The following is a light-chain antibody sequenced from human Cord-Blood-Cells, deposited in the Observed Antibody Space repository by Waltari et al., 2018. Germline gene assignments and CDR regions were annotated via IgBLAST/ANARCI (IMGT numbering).Light chain of an antibody. V-gene: IGLV1-44*01. CDR3: AAWDDSLNAV. CDR1: SSNIGSNT. CDR2: SNN. J-gene: IGLJ2*01. Sequence: QSVLTQPPSASGTPGQRVTISCSGSSSNIGSNTVNVYQQLPGTAPKLLIYSNNQRPSGVPDRFSGSKSGTSASLAISGLQSEDEADYYCAAWDDSLNAVFGGGTKLTVL.